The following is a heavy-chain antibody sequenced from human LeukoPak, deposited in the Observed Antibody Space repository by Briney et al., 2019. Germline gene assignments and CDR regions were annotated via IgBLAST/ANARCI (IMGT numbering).Heavy chain of an antibody. J-gene: IGHJ3*02. D-gene: IGHD3-10*01. V-gene: IGHV1-2*02. CDR3: ARGRLGSGSQYDAFDI. Sequence: GASVKVSCKASGYTFTGYYMHWVRQAPGQGLEWMGWINPNSGDTNYAQKFQGRVTMTRDTSISTAYMELSRLTSDDTAVFYCARGRLGSGSQYDAFDIWGQGTIVTVSS. CDR2: INPNSGDT. CDR1: GYTFTGYY.